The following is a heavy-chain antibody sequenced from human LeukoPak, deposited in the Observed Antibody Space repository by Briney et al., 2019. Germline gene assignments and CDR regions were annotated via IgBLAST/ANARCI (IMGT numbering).Heavy chain of an antibody. V-gene: IGHV4-59*08. D-gene: IGHD1-26*01. J-gene: IGHJ4*02. CDR2: IYYSGST. CDR3: ARHAYSGSYLDY. CDR1: CGSISSYY. Sequence: AETLSLTCGVWCGSISSYYWIWIRQPPGRGGEGIGYIYYSGSTNYNPSLKRRVTISVDTSKNQFSLKLSSVTAAATAVYYCARHAYSGSYLDYWGQGTLVTVSS.